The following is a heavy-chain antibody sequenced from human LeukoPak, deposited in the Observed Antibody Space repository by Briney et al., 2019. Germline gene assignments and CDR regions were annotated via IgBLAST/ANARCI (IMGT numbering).Heavy chain of an antibody. Sequence: SETLSLTCAVSGYSISSGNYWGWIRHPPGKGLEWIGSIYHSGSTYYNPSLKSRVTISVDTSKNQFSLKLSSVTAADTAVYYCARHASSSSLDYWGQGTLVTVSS. CDR2: IYHSGST. CDR3: ARHASSSSLDY. D-gene: IGHD6-13*01. CDR1: GYSISSGNY. J-gene: IGHJ4*02. V-gene: IGHV4-38-2*01.